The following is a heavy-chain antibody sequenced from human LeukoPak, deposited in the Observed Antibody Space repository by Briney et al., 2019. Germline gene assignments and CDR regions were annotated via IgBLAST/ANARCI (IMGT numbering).Heavy chain of an antibody. V-gene: IGHV3-21*01. CDR3: ARDLGFDY. CDR1: GFTFSSYW. J-gene: IGHJ4*02. CDR2: ITSSSTSI. Sequence: PGGSLRLSCAASGFTFSSYWMHWVRQAPGKGLEWVSSITSSSTSIYYADSVKGRFTISRDNAKNSLYLQMNSLRAEDTAVYYCARDLGFDYWGQGTQVTVSS.